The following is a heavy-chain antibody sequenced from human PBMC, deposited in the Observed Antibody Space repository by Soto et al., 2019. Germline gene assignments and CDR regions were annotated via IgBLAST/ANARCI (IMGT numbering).Heavy chain of an antibody. V-gene: IGHV3-74*01. Sequence: GGSLRLSCAASGFTFSSYWMHWVRQAPGKGLVWVSRINSDGSSTSYADSVKGRFTISRDNSKNTLYLQMNSLRAEDTAVYYCARGVEHSYGYDGSRVDYWGQGTLVTVSS. CDR2: INSDGSST. J-gene: IGHJ4*02. D-gene: IGHD5-18*01. CDR3: ARGVEHSYGYDGSRVDY. CDR1: GFTFSSYW.